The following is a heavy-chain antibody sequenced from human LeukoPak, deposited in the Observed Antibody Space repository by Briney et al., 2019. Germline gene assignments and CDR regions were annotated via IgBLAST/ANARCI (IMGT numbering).Heavy chain of an antibody. V-gene: IGHV4-61*02. J-gene: IGHJ3*02. Sequence: SETLSLTCTVSGDSISSGDYYWSWIRQPAGKGLEWIGRISGSGSTNYNPSLRSRVTISVDTSKNQFSLKLSSVTAADTAVYFCARGPYSYDSSGAFDIWGQGTMVTVSS. CDR1: GDSISSGDYY. CDR3: ARGPYSYDSSGAFDI. CDR2: ISGSGST. D-gene: IGHD3-22*01.